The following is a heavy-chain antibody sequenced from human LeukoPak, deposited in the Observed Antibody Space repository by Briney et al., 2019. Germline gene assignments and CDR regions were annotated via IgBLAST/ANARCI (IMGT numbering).Heavy chain of an antibody. CDR1: GGSISSYY. CDR2: IYYSGST. V-gene: IGHV4-59*01. CDR3: ARAWSVVVPAAKLFDP. J-gene: IGHJ5*02. Sequence: PSETLSLTCTVSGGSISSYYWSWIRQPPGKGLEWIGYIYYSGSTNYNPSLTSRVTISVDTPKNQFALKLSSVTAADTAVYYCARAWSVVVPAAKLFDPWGQGTLVTVSS. D-gene: IGHD2-2*01.